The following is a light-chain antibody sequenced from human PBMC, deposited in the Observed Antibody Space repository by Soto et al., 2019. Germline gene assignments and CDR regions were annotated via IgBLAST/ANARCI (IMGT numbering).Light chain of an antibody. CDR2: DAS. Sequence: DIQMTQSPSTLSASVGDRVTITCRASQSISSWLAWYQQKPWKAPKLLIYDASSLESGVPSRFSGSGSGTEFTLTISSLHPDDFATYYCQQYNSYSPWTFGQGTKVDI. J-gene: IGKJ1*01. CDR1: QSISSW. CDR3: QQYNSYSPWT. V-gene: IGKV1-5*01.